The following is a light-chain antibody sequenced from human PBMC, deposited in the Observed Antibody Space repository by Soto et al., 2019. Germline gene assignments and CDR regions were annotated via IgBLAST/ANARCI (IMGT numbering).Light chain of an antibody. CDR2: DAS. Sequence: EIVLKKSPATLSLYPGERATLSCRASQSVSNYLAWYQQKPGQAPRLLIYDASKRAPGIPARFSGSGSGTDFTLTISSLEPEDFAVYYCQQRSNWPPWTFGQGTKVDIK. J-gene: IGKJ1*01. CDR3: QQRSNWPPWT. CDR1: QSVSNY. V-gene: IGKV3-11*01.